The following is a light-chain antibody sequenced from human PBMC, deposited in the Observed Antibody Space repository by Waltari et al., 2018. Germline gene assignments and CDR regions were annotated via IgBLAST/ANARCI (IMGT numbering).Light chain of an antibody. Sequence: QSALTQPVSVSGSPGQSITISCTGSYRDVGGYNYVSWYQQFPGEAPRLIIYDVSNRPSWVSSRFSGSKSGDTASLTISGLQTEDEADYYCSSYTSSSTLKLFGGGTKLTVL. J-gene: IGLJ2*01. V-gene: IGLV2-14*03. CDR3: SSYTSSSTLKL. CDR2: DVS. CDR1: YRDVGGYNY.